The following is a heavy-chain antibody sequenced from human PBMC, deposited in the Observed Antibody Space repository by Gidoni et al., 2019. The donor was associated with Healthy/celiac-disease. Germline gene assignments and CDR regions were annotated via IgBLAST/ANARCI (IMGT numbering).Heavy chain of an antibody. D-gene: IGHD2-8*02. CDR1: GFTFSRYS. Sequence: EVQLVESGGGLVQPGGSLRLSCAASGFTFSRYSMNWVRQAPGKGLEWVSYISSSSSTIYYADSVKGRFTISRDNAKNSLYLQMNSLRDEDTAVYYCASSKEIPGGVNWFDPWGQGTLVTVSS. V-gene: IGHV3-48*02. J-gene: IGHJ5*02. CDR3: ASSKEIPGGVNWFDP. CDR2: ISSSSSTI.